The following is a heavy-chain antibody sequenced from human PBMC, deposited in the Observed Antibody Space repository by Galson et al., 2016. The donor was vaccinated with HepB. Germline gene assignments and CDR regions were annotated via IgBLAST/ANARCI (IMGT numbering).Heavy chain of an antibody. CDR3: VRRLDTEGRIGGWGWGMDV. D-gene: IGHD3-10*01. CDR1: GFTFSSYW. CDR2: INQGGSEE. Sequence: SLRLSCAASGFTFSSYWMSWVRQAPGKGLEWVANINQGGSEEKYVDSAKGRFTISRDNAKNSLYLQMSSLGAEDTARYYWVRRLDTEGRIGGWGWGMDVWGQGTTVTVFS. J-gene: IGHJ6*02. V-gene: IGHV3-7*01.